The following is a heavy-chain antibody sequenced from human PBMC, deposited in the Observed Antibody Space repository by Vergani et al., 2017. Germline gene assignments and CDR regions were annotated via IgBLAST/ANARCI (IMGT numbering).Heavy chain of an antibody. D-gene: IGHD3-9*01. CDR3: VRGDYGILTGYRY. Sequence: QVQLVQSGAEVKKPGSSVKVSCKASGVPFSSYTISWVRQAPGQGLEWMGRITPILGIANYAQKFQGRVTITTDKSTSTVYMELSSLRSEDTAIYYCVRGDYGILTGYRYWGQGTLVTVSA. V-gene: IGHV1-69*02. CDR1: GVPFSSYT. J-gene: IGHJ4*02. CDR2: ITPILGIA.